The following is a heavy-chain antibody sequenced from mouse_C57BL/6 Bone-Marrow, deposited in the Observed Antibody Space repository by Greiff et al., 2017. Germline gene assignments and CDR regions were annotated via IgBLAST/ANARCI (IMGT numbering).Heavy chain of an antibody. CDR2: IYPRSGNT. Sequence: QVQLKQSGAELARPGASVKLSCKASGYTFTSYGISWVKQRTGQGLEWIGEIYPRSGNTYYNEKFKGKATLTADKSSSTAYMELRSLTSEDSAVYFCASCDGDYCAMDYWGQGTSVTVSS. D-gene: IGHD2-3*01. J-gene: IGHJ4*01. V-gene: IGHV1-81*01. CDR1: GYTFTSYG. CDR3: ASCDGDYCAMDY.